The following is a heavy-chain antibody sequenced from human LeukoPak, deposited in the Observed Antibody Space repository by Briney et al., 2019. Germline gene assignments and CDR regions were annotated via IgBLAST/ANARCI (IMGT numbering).Heavy chain of an antibody. D-gene: IGHD3-3*01. CDR2: IYYSGST. CDR1: GGSISSYY. CDR3: ARDPYDFWSGYPYWYFDL. Sequence: SETLSLTCTVSGGSISSYYWSWIRQPPGKGLEWIGYIYYSGSTNYNPSLKSRVTISVDTSKNQFSLKPSSVTAADTAVYYCARDPYDFWSGYPYWYFDLWGRGTLVTVSS. J-gene: IGHJ2*01. V-gene: IGHV4-59*01.